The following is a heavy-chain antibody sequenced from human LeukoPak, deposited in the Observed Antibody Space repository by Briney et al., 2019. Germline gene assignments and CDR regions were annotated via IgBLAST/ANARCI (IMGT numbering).Heavy chain of an antibody. J-gene: IGHJ5*02. Sequence: PSETLSLTCTVSSGSISSTSYYWGWIRQPPGKGLEWIGSIYYSGIAYYNPSLKSRLTISVDTSKNQFSLELNSVTAPDTAVYYCARHGPAWDWLDPWGQGSLVTVSS. CDR2: IYYSGIA. V-gene: IGHV4-39*01. CDR3: ARHGPAWDWLDP. CDR1: SGSISSTSYY.